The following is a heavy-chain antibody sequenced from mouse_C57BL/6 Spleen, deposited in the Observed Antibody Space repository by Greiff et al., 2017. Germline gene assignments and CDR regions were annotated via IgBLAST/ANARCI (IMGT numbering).Heavy chain of an antibody. CDR2: IHPNSGST. CDR3: ARDYYGPSDYFDY. D-gene: IGHD1-2*01. J-gene: IGHJ2*01. CDR1: GYTFTSYW. V-gene: IGHV1-64*01. Sequence: QVQLQQPGAELVKPGASVKLSCKASGYTFTSYWVHWVKQRPGQGLEWIGMIHPNSGSTNYNEKFKSKDTLTVDKSSSTAYMQLSSLTSEDSAVYYCARDYYGPSDYFDYWGQGTTLTVSS.